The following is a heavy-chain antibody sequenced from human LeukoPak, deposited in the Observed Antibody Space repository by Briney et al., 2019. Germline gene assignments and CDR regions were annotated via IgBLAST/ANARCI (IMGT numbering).Heavy chain of an antibody. CDR1: GFTFSSYG. V-gene: IGHV3-30*18. CDR3: AKAMGYSGYDPTDY. CDR2: ISYDGSNK. D-gene: IGHD5-12*01. J-gene: IGHJ4*02. Sequence: GGSLRLSCAASGFTFSSYGMHWVRQAPGEGLEWVAVISYDGSNKYYADSVKGRFTISRDNSKNTLYLQMNSLRAEDTAVYYCAKAMGYSGYDPTDYWGQGTLVTVSS.